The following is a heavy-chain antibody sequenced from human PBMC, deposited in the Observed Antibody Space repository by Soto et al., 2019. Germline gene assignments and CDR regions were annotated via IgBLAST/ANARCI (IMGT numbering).Heavy chain of an antibody. J-gene: IGHJ4*02. Sequence: GGSLRLSCAASGFTFSNAWMSWVRQAPGKGLEWVGRIKSKTDGGTTDYAAPVKGRFTISRDDSKNTLYLQMNSLKTEDTAVYYCTTHSYYYDSSGYYYFDYWGQGTLVTVSS. V-gene: IGHV3-15*01. CDR2: IKSKTDGGTT. CDR3: TTHSYYYDSSGYYYFDY. D-gene: IGHD3-22*01. CDR1: GFTFSNAW.